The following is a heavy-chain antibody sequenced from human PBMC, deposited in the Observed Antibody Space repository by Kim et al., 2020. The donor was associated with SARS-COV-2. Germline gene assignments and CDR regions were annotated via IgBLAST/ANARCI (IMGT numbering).Heavy chain of an antibody. J-gene: IGHJ2*01. CDR1: GGSITSRDYY. V-gene: IGHV4-30-4*01. CDR3: ARDRDDRQGYGLFQGDFDL. Sequence: SETLSLTCTVSGGSITSRDYYWSWIRQPPGKGLEWIWYIYYSGTTYYSPSLKGRVTISVYPSKNQFSLNLNSMTAADTAVYYCARDRDDRQGYGLFQGDFDLWGRGTLATVSS. CDR2: IYYSGTT. D-gene: IGHD3-22*01.